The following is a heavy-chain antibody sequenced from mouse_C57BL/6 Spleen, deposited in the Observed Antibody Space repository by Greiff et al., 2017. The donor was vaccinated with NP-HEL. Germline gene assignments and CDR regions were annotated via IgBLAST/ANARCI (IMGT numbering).Heavy chain of an antibody. CDR3: ARKGDYGSSYVENYFDY. D-gene: IGHD1-1*01. J-gene: IGHJ2*01. CDR1: GYTFTNYW. V-gene: IGHV1-63*01. Sequence: QVQLQQSGAELVRPGTSVKMSCKASGYTFTNYWIGWAKQRPGHGLEWIGDIYPGGGYTNYNEKFKGKATLTADKSSSTAYMQFRSLTSEDAAIYYCARKGDYGSSYVENYFDYWGQGTTLTVSS. CDR2: IYPGGGYT.